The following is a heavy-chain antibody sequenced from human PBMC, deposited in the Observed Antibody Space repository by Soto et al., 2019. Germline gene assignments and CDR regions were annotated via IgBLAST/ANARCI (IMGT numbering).Heavy chain of an antibody. CDR2: IYYSGRT. Sequence: SETLSVTCIVSGESISSSCYYWGWIRHPPGKGLEWIGSIYYSGRTYYNPSFKSRVTISIDTSKNQFSLKLSSVTATDTAVYYCARQRTTVVTQAYFDHWGQGALVTVSS. CDR1: GESISSSCYY. CDR3: ARQRTTVVTQAYFDH. V-gene: IGHV4-39*01. D-gene: IGHD2-21*02. J-gene: IGHJ4*02.